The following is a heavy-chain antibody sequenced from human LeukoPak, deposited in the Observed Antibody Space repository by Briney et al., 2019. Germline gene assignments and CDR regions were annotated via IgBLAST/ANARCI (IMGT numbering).Heavy chain of an antibody. V-gene: IGHV4-39*07. CDR3: ARNRGWYATDV. CDR1: GGSIRSSYYY. J-gene: IGHJ6*02. CDR2: IYDSGST. Sequence: SETLSLTCTVSGGSIRSSYYYWGWIRQPPGKGLEWIGSIYDSGSTYYNPSLKSRVTISVDTSKNQFSLELTSVTAADTAVYYCARNRGWYATDVWGQGAAVTVSS. D-gene: IGHD6-19*01.